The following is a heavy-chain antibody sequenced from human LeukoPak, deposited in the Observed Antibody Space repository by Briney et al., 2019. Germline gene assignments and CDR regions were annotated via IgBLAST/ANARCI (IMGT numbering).Heavy chain of an antibody. V-gene: IGHV3-21*01. Sequence: GGSLRLSCAASGFTSGIYAVSWVRQAPGKGLEWVSTINSSGDYTCYADSVKGRFTISRDNAKNSLYLQMNSLRAEDTAVYYCARDGMITAYAFDIWGQGTMVTVSS. CDR1: GFTSGIYA. J-gene: IGHJ3*02. D-gene: IGHD3-16*01. CDR3: ARDGMITAYAFDI. CDR2: INSSGDYT.